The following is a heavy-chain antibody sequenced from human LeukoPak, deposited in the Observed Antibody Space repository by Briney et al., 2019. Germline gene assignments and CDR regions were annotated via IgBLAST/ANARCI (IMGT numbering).Heavy chain of an antibody. Sequence: GGSLRLSCAASGFTFSDYWMHWVRQAPGKGLVWVSHINADEDRAAYADSVKGRFTISRDNAKNSLYLQMNSLRAEDTAVYYCATDIGWFRFDPWGQGTLVTVSS. J-gene: IGHJ5*02. CDR2: INADEDRA. CDR1: GFTFSDYW. D-gene: IGHD6-19*01. V-gene: IGHV3-74*01. CDR3: ATDIGWFRFDP.